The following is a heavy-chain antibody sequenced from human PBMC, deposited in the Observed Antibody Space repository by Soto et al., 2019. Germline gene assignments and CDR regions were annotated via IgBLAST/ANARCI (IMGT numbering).Heavy chain of an antibody. CDR2: ISGSGGST. CDR1: GFTFSSYA. Sequence: GGSLRLSCAASGFTFSSYAMSWVRQAPGKGLEWVSAISGSGGSTYYADSVKGRFTISRDNSKNTLYLQMNSLRAADTAVYYCAKDKLGGDSSSSFASWGQGTLVTVSS. CDR3: AKDKLGGDSSSSFAS. D-gene: IGHD6-13*01. V-gene: IGHV3-23*01. J-gene: IGHJ4*02.